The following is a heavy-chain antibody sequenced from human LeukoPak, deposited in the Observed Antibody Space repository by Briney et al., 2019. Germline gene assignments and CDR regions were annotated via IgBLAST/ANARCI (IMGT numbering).Heavy chain of an antibody. V-gene: IGHV1-69*13. CDR3: ARGDEYYDFWSGYYLTADFDY. D-gene: IGHD3-3*01. CDR1: GGTFSNYA. CDR2: IIPIFGTA. J-gene: IGHJ4*02. Sequence: ASVKVSCXASGGTFSNYAISWVRQAPGQGLEWMGGIIPIFGTANYAQKFQGRVTITADESTSTAYMELSSLRSEDTAVYYCARGDEYYDFWSGYYLTADFDYRGQGTLVTVSS.